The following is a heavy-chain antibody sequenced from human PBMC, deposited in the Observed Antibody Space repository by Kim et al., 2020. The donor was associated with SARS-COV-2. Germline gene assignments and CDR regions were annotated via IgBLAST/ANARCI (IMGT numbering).Heavy chain of an antibody. CDR2: WYT. J-gene: IGHJ4*02. D-gene: IGHD6-13*01. V-gene: IGHV6-1*01. Sequence: WYTDVAECVKSRIFITPDTSQNQFSLQMNSVTAEDTAVYYCARSSSWSYDYWGQGTLVTVSS. CDR3: ARSSSWSYDY.